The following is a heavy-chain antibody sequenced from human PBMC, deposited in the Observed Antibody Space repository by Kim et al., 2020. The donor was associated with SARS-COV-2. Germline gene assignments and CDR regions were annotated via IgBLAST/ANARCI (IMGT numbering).Heavy chain of an antibody. V-gene: IGHV1-18*01. D-gene: IGHD3-3*01. CDR1: GYTFTSYG. CDR3: ARVSGTTIFGVVNYGMDV. Sequence: ASVKVSCKASGYTFTSYGISWVRQAPGQGLEWMGWISAYNGNTNYAQKLQGRVTMTTDTSTSTAYMELRSLRSDDTAVYYCARVSGTTIFGVVNYGMDVWGQGTTVTVSS. CDR2: ISAYNGNT. J-gene: IGHJ6*02.